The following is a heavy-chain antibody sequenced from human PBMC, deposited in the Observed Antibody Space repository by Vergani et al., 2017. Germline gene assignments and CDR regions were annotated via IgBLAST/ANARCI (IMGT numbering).Heavy chain of an antibody. CDR2: VYYSGTT. Sequence: QVQLQESGPGLVKPSETLSLTCTVSGCSISSGGYSWNWVRQPPGKPLEWIGSVYYSGTTYYNPSLGGRVTMSIDKSKNHFSLTLTSVTAADSAFYFCARGQTGYSRDWSTYFFYMDVWGKGTTVTVSS. V-gene: IGHV4-30-4*07. CDR3: ARGQTGYSRDWSTYFFYMDV. J-gene: IGHJ6*03. CDR1: GCSISSGGYS. D-gene: IGHD3/OR15-3a*01.